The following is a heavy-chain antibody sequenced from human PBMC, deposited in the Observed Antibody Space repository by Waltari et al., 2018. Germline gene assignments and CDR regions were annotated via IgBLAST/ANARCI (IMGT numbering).Heavy chain of an antibody. D-gene: IGHD4-17*01. V-gene: IGHV1-69*01. J-gene: IGHJ5*02. CDR1: GGTFSSYA. CDR3: AREEGGVTTSWFAP. Sequence: QVQLVQSGAEVKKPGSSVKVSCKASGGTFSSYAISWVRQTPGQGLEWIGGITPIFGTANYAQKFQGRVTSTAEESTSTAYMELSSLRSEDTAVYYCAREEGGVTTSWFAPWGQGTLVTVSS. CDR2: ITPIFGTA.